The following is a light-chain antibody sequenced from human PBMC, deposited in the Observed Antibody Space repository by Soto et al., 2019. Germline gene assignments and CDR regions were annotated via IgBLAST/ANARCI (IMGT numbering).Light chain of an antibody. CDR3: QQSYSTPYT. V-gene: IGKV1-39*01. CDR2: AAS. CDR1: QSISSY. J-gene: IGKJ2*01. Sequence: DIQMTQSPSSLSASVGDRVTITCRARQSISSYLNWYQQKPGKAPKLLIYAASSLQSGVPSRFSGSGSGTDFTLTISSLQPEDFATYYFQQSYSTPYTFGQGTKLEIK.